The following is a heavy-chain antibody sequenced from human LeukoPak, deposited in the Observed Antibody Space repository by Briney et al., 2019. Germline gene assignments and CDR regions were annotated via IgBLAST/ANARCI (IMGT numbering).Heavy chain of an antibody. Sequence: AETLSLTCTVSGGSISGYDWSWIRQPPGKGLEWIGYIYYSGVTNYNPSLKSQVTISVDTSKNQFSLNLSSVTADGTAVYYCARHLNDRSGYYPMDVWGQGTTVTVSS. CDR1: GGSISGYD. J-gene: IGHJ6*02. CDR3: ARHLNDRSGYYPMDV. CDR2: IYYSGVT. D-gene: IGHD3-22*01. V-gene: IGHV4-59*08.